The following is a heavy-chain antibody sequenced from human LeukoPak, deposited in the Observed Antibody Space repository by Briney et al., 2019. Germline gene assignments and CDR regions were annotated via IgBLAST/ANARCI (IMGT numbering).Heavy chain of an antibody. V-gene: IGHV3-30*02. CDR1: GSTFSNFG. J-gene: IGHJ3*01. CDR3: AKDHGLIATDAFDV. D-gene: IGHD6-13*01. Sequence: GGSLRLSCAAPGSTFSNFGMNWGRQSPGKGLEWLASLRYDEITKNYADSVKGRFTISRDNSKTTLSLQMNSLRPEDTPLYNGAKDHGLIATDAFDVWGQGTKVVVSS. CDR2: LRYDEITK.